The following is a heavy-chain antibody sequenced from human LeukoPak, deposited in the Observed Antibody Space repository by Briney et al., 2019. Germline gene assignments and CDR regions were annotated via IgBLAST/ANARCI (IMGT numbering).Heavy chain of an antibody. D-gene: IGHD2-15*01. J-gene: IGHJ4*02. CDR3: AKAELVGAAGAVGY. V-gene: IGHV3-23*01. CDR2: ISGSGGST. CDR1: GFTSSSFA. Sequence: GGSLRLSCAASGFTSSSFAMSWVRQAPGKGLEWVSAISGSGGSTYYADSVKGRFSISRDNSKNTLYLQMNSLRAEDTAVYYCAKAELVGAAGAVGYWGQGTLVTVSS.